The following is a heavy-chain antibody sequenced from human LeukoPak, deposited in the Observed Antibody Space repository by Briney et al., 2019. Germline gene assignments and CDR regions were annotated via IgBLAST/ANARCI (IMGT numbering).Heavy chain of an antibody. CDR2: IYYSGST. Sequence: KTSETLSLTCTVSGGSISSSSYYWGWTRQPPGKGLEWIGSIYYSGSTYYNPSLKSRVTISVDTSKNQFSLKLSSVTAADTAVYYCARHAEGYCSGGSCYGVPNWFDPWGQGTLVTVSS. V-gene: IGHV4-39*01. CDR3: ARHAEGYCSGGSCYGVPNWFDP. CDR1: GGSISSSSYY. J-gene: IGHJ5*02. D-gene: IGHD2-15*01.